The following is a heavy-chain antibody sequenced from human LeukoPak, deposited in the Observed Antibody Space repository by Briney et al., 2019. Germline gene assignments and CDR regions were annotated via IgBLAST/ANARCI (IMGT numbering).Heavy chain of an antibody. CDR1: GFTFSSYW. CDR2: IKSDGST. Sequence: GGSLRLSCAASGFTFSSYWMHWVRPAPGKGLVWVSRIKSDGSTNYADSVKGRFTISRDNAKNTLSLQMNSLRAEDTGVYYCARAPSEIGGYYPEYFRHWGQGTLVTVSS. CDR3: ARAPSEIGGYYPEYFRH. V-gene: IGHV3-74*01. D-gene: IGHD3-22*01. J-gene: IGHJ1*01.